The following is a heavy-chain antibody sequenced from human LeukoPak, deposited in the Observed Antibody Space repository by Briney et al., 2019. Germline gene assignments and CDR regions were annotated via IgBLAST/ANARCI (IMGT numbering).Heavy chain of an antibody. CDR3: TTDMKWWSSSWYIVDP. J-gene: IGHJ5*02. Sequence: GGSLRLSCAASGFTFSNAWMSWVRQAPGKGLEWVGRIKSKTDGGTTDYAAPVKGRFTNSRDDSKNTLYLQMNSLKTEDTAVYYCTTDMKWWSSSWYIVDPWGQGTLVTVSS. CDR1: GFTFSNAW. CDR2: IKSKTDGGTT. D-gene: IGHD6-13*01. V-gene: IGHV3-15*01.